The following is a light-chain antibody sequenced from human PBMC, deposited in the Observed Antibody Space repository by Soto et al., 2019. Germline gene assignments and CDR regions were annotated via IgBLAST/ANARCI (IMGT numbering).Light chain of an antibody. J-gene: IGKJ3*01. CDR3: QQRSTRPKT. Sequence: EIVLTQSPATLSLSPGERATLSCRASQSVSSYLAWYQQKPGQAPRLLIYDASNRATGIPARFSGSGSGTDFTLTISSLEPEDFAVYYCQQRSTRPKTFGPGIKVDIK. CDR2: DAS. V-gene: IGKV3-11*01. CDR1: QSVSSY.